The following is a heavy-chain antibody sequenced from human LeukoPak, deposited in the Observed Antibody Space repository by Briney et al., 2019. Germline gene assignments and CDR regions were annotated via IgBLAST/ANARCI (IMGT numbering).Heavy chain of an antibody. CDR3: ARNDYYYMDV. CDR1: GGSISSYY. J-gene: IGHJ6*03. Sequence: PSETLSLTCTVSGGSISSYYWSWIRQPPGKELEWIGYIYYSGSTNYNPSLKSRVTISVDTSKNQFSLKLSFVTAADTAVYYCARNDYYYMDVWGKGTTVTVSS. V-gene: IGHV4-59*01. CDR2: IYYSGST.